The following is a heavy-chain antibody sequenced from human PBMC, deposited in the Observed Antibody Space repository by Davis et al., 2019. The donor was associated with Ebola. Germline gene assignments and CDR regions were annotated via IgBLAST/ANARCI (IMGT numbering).Heavy chain of an antibody. CDR2: INAGNGNT. CDR3: ARGGGGAVLPIDY. J-gene: IGHJ4*02. Sequence: ASVKVSCKASGYTFTSYAMHWVRQAPGQRLEWMGWINAGNGNTNYTQKLQGRVTMTTDTSTSTAYMELRSLRSDDTAVYYCARGGGGAVLPIDYWGQGTLVTVSS. CDR1: GYTFTSYA. V-gene: IGHV1-3*01. D-gene: IGHD3-10*01.